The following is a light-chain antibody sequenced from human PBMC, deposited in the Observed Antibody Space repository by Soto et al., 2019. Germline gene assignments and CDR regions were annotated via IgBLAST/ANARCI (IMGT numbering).Light chain of an antibody. CDR1: SSDVGGYNY. J-gene: IGLJ1*01. V-gene: IGLV2-14*01. Sequence: QSALTQPASVSGSPGQSITISCTGTSSDVGGYNYVSWYQQHPGKAPKLMIYDVSNRPSGVSNRFSGSKSGNTASLTISGLQAEDEADYYCSSYTSSSTPPYVCGTGTKLTVL. CDR2: DVS. CDR3: SSYTSSSTPPYV.